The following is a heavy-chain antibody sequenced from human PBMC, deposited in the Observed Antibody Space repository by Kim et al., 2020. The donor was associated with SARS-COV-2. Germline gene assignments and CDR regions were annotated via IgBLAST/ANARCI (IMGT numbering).Heavy chain of an antibody. J-gene: IGHJ3*02. V-gene: IGHV1-69*13. D-gene: IGHD3-16*01. Sequence: SVKVSCKASGGTFSSYAISWVRQAPGQGLEWMGGIIPIFGTANYAQKFQGRVTITADESTSTAYMELSSLRSEDTAVYYCAILGGGEMATTDDAFDIWGQGTMVTVSS. CDR3: AILGGGEMATTDDAFDI. CDR1: GGTFSSYA. CDR2: IIPIFGTA.